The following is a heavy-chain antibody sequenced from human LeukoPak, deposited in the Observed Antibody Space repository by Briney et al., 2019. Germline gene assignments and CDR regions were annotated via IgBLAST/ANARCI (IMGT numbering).Heavy chain of an antibody. J-gene: IGHJ4*02. D-gene: IGHD3/OR15-3a*01. Sequence: GRSLRLSCAASGFTFSDYYMSWIRQAPGKGLEWVSYISSSSSYTNYADSVKGRFTISRDNAKNSLYLQMSSLRAEDTAVYYCARDAPGTGGYYFDYWGQGTLVTVSS. CDR3: ARDAPGTGGYYFDY. CDR1: GFTFSDYY. CDR2: ISSSSSYT. V-gene: IGHV3-11*06.